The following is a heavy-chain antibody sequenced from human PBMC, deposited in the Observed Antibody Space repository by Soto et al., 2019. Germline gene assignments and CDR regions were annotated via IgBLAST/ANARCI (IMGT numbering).Heavy chain of an antibody. CDR2: INHSGST. J-gene: IGHJ6*02. CDR3: ARGTIAVAGTHFGNFGYYYYGMDV. CDR1: GGSFSGYY. D-gene: IGHD6-19*01. V-gene: IGHV4-34*01. Sequence: PSETLSLTCAVYGGSFSGYYWSWIRQPPGKGLEWIGEINHSGSTNYNPSLKSRVTISVDTSKNQFSLKLSSVTAADTAVYYCARGTIAVAGTHFGNFGYYYYGMDVWGQGTTATVSS.